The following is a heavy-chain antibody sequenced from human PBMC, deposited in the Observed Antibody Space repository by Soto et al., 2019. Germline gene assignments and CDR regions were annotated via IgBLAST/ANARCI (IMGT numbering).Heavy chain of an antibody. CDR3: ATLKGGGMVAMDKEAFDY. CDR2: IYYSGST. CDR1: GGSISSGGYY. V-gene: IGHV4-31*03. J-gene: IGHJ4*02. D-gene: IGHD5-12*01. Sequence: QVQLQESGPGLVKPSQTLSLTCTVSGGSISSGGYYWSWIRQHPGKGLEWIGYIYYSGSTYYNPSLRSRVTISVDTSKNQFSLKLSSVTAADTAVYYCATLKGGGMVAMDKEAFDYWGQGTLVTVSS.